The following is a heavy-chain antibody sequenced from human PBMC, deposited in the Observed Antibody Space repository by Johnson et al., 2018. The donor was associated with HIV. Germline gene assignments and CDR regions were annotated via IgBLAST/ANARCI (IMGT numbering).Heavy chain of an antibody. Sequence: VQLVESGGGVVRPGGSLKLSCAASGFTFEDHDMSWVRQIPGKGLEWVSGINWNGGSTGYVDSVKGRFSISRDNSKNTLYLQMNSLRAEDTAVYYCARDTITMILGPPLGAFDIWGQGTMVTVSS. J-gene: IGHJ3*02. D-gene: IGHD3-22*01. V-gene: IGHV3-20*04. CDR2: INWNGGST. CDR1: GFTFEDHD. CDR3: ARDTITMILGPPLGAFDI.